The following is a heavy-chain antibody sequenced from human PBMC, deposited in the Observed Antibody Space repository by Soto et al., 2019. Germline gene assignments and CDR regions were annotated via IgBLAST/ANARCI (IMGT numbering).Heavy chain of an antibody. CDR1: GDSVSGNSAA. V-gene: IGHV6-1*01. Sequence: PSQTLSLTCAMSGDSVSGNSAALNWIRRSPSRGLEWLGRTYYRSKWYNDYAVSVKSRITINPDTSKNQFSLQLNSVTPEDTAVYYCARDGSGWSTYYYYYGMDVWGQGTTVTVSS. D-gene: IGHD6-19*01. CDR3: ARDGSGWSTYYYYYGMDV. J-gene: IGHJ6*02. CDR2: TYYRSKWYN.